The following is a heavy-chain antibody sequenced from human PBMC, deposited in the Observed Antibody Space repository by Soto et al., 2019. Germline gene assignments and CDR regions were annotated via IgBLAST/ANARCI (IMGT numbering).Heavy chain of an antibody. D-gene: IGHD2-2*02. CDR3: ALCRSTSCYRDYSYGMDV. V-gene: IGHV1-69*01. Sequence: QVQLVQSGAEVKKPGSSVKVSCKASGGTFSSYAISWVRQAPGQGLEWMGGIIPIFGTANYAQKFQGRVTITADESTSTADLELSSLRSEDTAVYYWALCRSTSCYRDYSYGMDVWGQGTTVTVSS. J-gene: IGHJ6*02. CDR2: IIPIFGTA. CDR1: GGTFSSYA.